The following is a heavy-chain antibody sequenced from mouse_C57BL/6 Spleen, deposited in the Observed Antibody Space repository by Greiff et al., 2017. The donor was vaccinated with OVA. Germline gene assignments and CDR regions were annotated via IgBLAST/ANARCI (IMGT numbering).Heavy chain of an antibody. Sequence: QVHVKQPGAELVKPGASVKMSCKASGYTFTSYWITWVKQRPGQGLEWIGDIYPGSGSTNYNEKFKSKATLTVDTSSSTAYMQLSSLTSEDSAVYYCARGIYYGNYYAMDYWGQGTSVTVSS. D-gene: IGHD2-1*01. V-gene: IGHV1-55*01. CDR3: ARGIYYGNYYAMDY. J-gene: IGHJ4*01. CDR2: IYPGSGST. CDR1: GYTFTSYW.